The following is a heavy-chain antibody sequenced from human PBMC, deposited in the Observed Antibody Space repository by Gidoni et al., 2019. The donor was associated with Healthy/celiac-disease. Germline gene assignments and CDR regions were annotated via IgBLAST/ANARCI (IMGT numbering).Heavy chain of an antibody. CDR2: INPNSGGT. D-gene: IGHD3-22*01. Sequence: QVQLVQSGAEVKKPGASVKVSCKASGYTFTGYYMHWVRQAPGQGLEWMGWINPNSGGTNYAQKFQGRVTMTRDTSISTAYMELSRLRSDDTAVYYCARDLDYYDSSGYYYGDYWGQGTLVTVSS. CDR1: GYTFTGYY. J-gene: IGHJ4*02. CDR3: ARDLDYYDSSGYYYGDY. V-gene: IGHV1-2*02.